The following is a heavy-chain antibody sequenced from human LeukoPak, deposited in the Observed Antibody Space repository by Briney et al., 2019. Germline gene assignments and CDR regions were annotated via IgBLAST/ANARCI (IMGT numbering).Heavy chain of an antibody. V-gene: IGHV1-69*13. CDR1: GGTFSSYA. Sequence: SVKVSCKASGGTFSSYAISWVRQAPGRGLEWMGGIIPIFGTANYAQKFQGRVTITADESTSTAYMELSSLRSEDTAVYYCAGLRRYCSGGSCRPVSLAPDYWGQGTLVTVTS. D-gene: IGHD2-15*01. CDR2: IIPIFGTA. CDR3: AGLRRYCSGGSCRPVSLAPDY. J-gene: IGHJ4*02.